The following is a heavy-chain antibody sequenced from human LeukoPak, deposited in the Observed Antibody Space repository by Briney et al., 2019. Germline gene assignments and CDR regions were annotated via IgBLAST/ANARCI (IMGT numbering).Heavy chain of an antibody. J-gene: IGHJ6*03. CDR1: GGSISSSSYY. Sequence: PSETLSLTCTVSGGSISSSSYYGGWIRQPPGKGLEWIGSIYYTESTSYNPSLKSRVTISVDTSKNQFSLKLRSVTAADTAVYYCASVHFYGSGTYYTYYMAVWGRGTTVTVSS. V-gene: IGHV4-39*01. CDR2: IYYTEST. CDR3: ASVHFYGSGTYYTYYMAV. D-gene: IGHD3-10*01.